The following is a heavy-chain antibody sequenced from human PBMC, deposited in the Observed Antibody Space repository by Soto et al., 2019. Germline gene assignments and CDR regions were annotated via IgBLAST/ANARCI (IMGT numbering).Heavy chain of an antibody. J-gene: IGHJ4*02. V-gene: IGHV4-39*01. CDR3: RWSSGLNYLDF. CDR2: VYYTGST. D-gene: IGHD2-15*01. CDR1: GDSMRSDSFY. Sequence: QLQLQESGPGLVKPSETLSLSCSVSGDSMRSDSFYWIWIRQPPGKGLEWIGSVYYTGSTHYNPSLKSRVTISVDTSNNNFSLKMTSLTAADTAVYYCRWSSGLNYLDFWGQGTLVTVSS.